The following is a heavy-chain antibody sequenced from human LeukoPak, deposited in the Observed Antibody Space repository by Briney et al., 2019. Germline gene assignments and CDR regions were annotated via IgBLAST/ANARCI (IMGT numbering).Heavy chain of an antibody. CDR1: GYTFTSYD. V-gene: IGHV1-8*01. Sequence: ASVKXSCKASGYTFTSYDIHWVRQASGHGLEWMGWMNPKSAHTGLAQRFQGRVTLTRNTSISTAYMELSSLTSEDTAMYYCTRGPSYHSKWVGGMWFDPWGQGTLVSVSS. J-gene: IGHJ5*02. CDR3: TRGPSYHSKWVGGMWFDP. CDR2: MNPKSAHT. D-gene: IGHD3-10*01.